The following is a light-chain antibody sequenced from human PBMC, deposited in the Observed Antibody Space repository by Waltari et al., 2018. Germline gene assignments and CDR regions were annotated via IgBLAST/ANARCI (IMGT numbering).Light chain of an antibody. J-gene: IGKJ2*01. CDR1: QSISSY. CDR2: AAS. V-gene: IGKV1-39*01. Sequence: DIQMTQSPSSLSASVGDRVTIPCRASQSISSYLNWYQQKPGKAPKLLIYAASSLQSGVPSRFSGSGSGTDFTLTISSLQPEDFATYYCQQSYSTLPMYTFGQGTKLEIK. CDR3: QQSYSTLPMYT.